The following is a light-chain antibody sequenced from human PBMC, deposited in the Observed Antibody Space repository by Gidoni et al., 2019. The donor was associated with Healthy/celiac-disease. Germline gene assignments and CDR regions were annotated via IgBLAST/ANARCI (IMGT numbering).Light chain of an antibody. CDR3: QQYNSYSYT. CDR1: QRISSC. Sequence: DIQMTQSPSPLSASVGDRVTITGRASQRISSCLAWYKQKPGKDPKLLIYKASSLESGFPSRFSGSGSGKEFTLTISSRQPDDFATYYCQQYNSYSYTLXQXTKLEIK. J-gene: IGKJ2*01. V-gene: IGKV1-5*03. CDR2: KAS.